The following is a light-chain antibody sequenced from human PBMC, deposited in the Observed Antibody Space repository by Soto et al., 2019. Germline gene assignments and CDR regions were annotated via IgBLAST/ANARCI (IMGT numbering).Light chain of an antibody. J-gene: IGKJ2*01. CDR3: QQYKSLGT. V-gene: IGKV1-5*01. CDR1: QSISSW. Sequence: DIQMTQSPSTLSASVGDRVTITSRASQSISSWLAWYQQKPGKAPKLLIYDASSLESGVPSRFSGSGSGTEFTLTISSLQPDDFATYDCQQYKSLGTFGQGTKLEIK. CDR2: DAS.